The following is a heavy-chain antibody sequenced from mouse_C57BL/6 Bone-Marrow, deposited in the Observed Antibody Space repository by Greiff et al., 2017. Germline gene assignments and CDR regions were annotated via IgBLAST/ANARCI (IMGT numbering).Heavy chain of an antibody. D-gene: IGHD2-5*01. Sequence: EVQLLESGGGFVQPGASLTLSCESYDYAFPSYYMSWVRKTPEKWLELVAAINSDGGSTYYPDTMERRFIIARENTKKTLYLQMSSLRSEDTALYYCARGGYSNYAAYWGQGTLVTGSA. CDR1: DYAFPSYY. V-gene: IGHV5-2*01. J-gene: IGHJ3*01. CDR3: ARGGYSNYAAY. CDR2: INSDGGST.